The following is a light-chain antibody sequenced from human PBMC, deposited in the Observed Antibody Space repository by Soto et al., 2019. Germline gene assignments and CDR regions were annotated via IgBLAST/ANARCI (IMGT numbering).Light chain of an antibody. J-gene: IGLJ1*01. V-gene: IGLV2-23*03. CDR2: EGS. CDR3: CSYAGSSTFVSYV. Sequence: VLTQPASVSGSPGQSITISCTGTSSDVGSYNLVSWYQQHPGKAPKLMIYEGSKRPSGVSNRFSGSKSGNTASLTISGLQAEDEADYYCCSYAGSSTFVSYVFGTGTKVTVL. CDR1: SSDVGSYNL.